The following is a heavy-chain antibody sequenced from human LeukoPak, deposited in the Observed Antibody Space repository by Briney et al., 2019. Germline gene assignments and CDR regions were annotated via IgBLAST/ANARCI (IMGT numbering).Heavy chain of an antibody. V-gene: IGHV1-46*01. D-gene: IGHD6-19*01. CDR3: ARDSGLQAVAGIFDY. Sequence: ALVKVSCKASGFTFTDYYMHWVRQAPGQGLEWMGIINPSGGSTSYAQKFQGRVTMTRDTSTSTVYMELSSLRSEDTAVYYCARDSGLQAVAGIFDYWGQGTPVTVSS. CDR2: INPSGGST. J-gene: IGHJ4*02. CDR1: GFTFTDYY.